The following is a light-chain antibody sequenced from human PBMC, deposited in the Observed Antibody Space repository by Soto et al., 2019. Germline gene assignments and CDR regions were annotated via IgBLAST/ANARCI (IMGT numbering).Light chain of an antibody. CDR1: QNVDSK. CDR3: QQYNKWPPLT. V-gene: IGKV3-15*01. J-gene: IGKJ5*01. Sequence: EIEMTQSPATLSVSPGERVTLSCRASQNVDSKLVWYQQKPGQAPRLLIYGAYTRATGIPARFSGSGSGTELTLTISSLQSEDAAVYYCQQYNKWPPLTFGQGTRLEIK. CDR2: GAY.